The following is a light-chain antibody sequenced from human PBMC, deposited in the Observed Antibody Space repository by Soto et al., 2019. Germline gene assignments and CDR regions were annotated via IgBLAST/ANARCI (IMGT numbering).Light chain of an antibody. J-gene: IGKJ5*01. V-gene: IGKV1-39*01. Sequence: DIQMTQSPSSLSASVGARVTITCRAIQSISSYLNWYQQKPGKAPKQLISSASNLQSGVPSRFSGSGSGTDFTLTIRSLQPEDYATYYCQQSYRTPTFGQGTRLEIK. CDR1: QSISSY. CDR2: SAS. CDR3: QQSYRTPT.